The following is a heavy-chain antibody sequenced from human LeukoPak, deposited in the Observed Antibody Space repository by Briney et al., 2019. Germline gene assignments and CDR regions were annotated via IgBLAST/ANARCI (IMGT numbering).Heavy chain of an antibody. CDR3: ARQGPSDY. J-gene: IGHJ4*02. V-gene: IGHV5-51*01. Sequence: GESLKISCKTSGYIFSTTWIGCVRQLPGKGLEWMGIIFPRNSDTRYSPSFRGQVTISADTSISTAYLQWSSLKASDTAIYYCARQGPSDYWGQGTLVTVSS. CDR2: IFPRNSDT. CDR1: GYIFSTTW.